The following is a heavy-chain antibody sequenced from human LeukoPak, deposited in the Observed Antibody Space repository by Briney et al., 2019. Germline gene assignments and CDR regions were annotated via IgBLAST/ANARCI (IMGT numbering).Heavy chain of an antibody. D-gene: IGHD5-18*01. CDR2: IKQDGSEK. V-gene: IGHV3-7*01. CDR1: GFTFSSYW. Sequence: QPGGSLRLSCAASGFTFSSYWMSWVRQAPGKGLEWVANIKQDGSEKYYVDSVKGRFTISRDNAKNSLYLQMNSLRAEGTAVYYCAREVRGSYGPQAFDIWGQGTMVTVSS. J-gene: IGHJ3*02. CDR3: AREVRGSYGPQAFDI.